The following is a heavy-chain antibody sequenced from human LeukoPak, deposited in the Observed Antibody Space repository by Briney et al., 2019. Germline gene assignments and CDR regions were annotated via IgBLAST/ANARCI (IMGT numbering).Heavy chain of an antibody. J-gene: IGHJ4*02. CDR3: AKAYLYDILTGPTVY. Sequence: GGSLRLSCAASGFTFSSYGMHWVRQAPGKGLEWVAFIRYDGSNKYYADSVKGRFTISRDNSKNTLYLQMNSLRAEDTAVYYCAKAYLYDILTGPTVYWGQGTLVTVSS. CDR1: GFTFSSYG. CDR2: IRYDGSNK. D-gene: IGHD3-9*01. V-gene: IGHV3-30*02.